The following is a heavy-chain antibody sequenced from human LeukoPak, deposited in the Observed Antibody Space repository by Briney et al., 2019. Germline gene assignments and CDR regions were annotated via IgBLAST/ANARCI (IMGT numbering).Heavy chain of an antibody. CDR1: GGSISTSSYY. V-gene: IGHV4-39*07. Sequence: PSETLSLTCTVSGGSISTSSYYWGWIRQPPGKGLEWIGSIYYSGSTYYNPSLKSRVTISVDTSKNEFSLKLSSVTAADTAVYYCARGGRGYSYTDWGQGTLVTVSS. J-gene: IGHJ4*02. CDR3: ARGGRGYSYTD. CDR2: IYYSGST. D-gene: IGHD5-18*01.